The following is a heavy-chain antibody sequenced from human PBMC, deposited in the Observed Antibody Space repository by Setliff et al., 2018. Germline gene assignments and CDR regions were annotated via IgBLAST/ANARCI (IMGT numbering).Heavy chain of an antibody. J-gene: IGHJ6*03. D-gene: IGHD3-22*01. CDR1: GGAVSGYY. CDR2: IYYSGST. Sequence: PSETLSLTCDIKGGAVSGYYWGWIRQPPGKGLEWIGSIYYSGSTYYNPSLKSRVTISVDTSKNQFSLKLSSVTAADTAVYYCARLGGSSGSGGFYYYYYMDVWGKGTTVTVSS. CDR3: ARLGGSSGSGGFYYYYYMDV. V-gene: IGHV4-39*01.